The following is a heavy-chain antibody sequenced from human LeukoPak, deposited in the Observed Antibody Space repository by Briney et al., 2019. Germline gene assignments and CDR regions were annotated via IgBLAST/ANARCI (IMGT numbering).Heavy chain of an antibody. CDR2: HSHSGSA. V-gene: IGHV4-39*07. J-gene: IGHJ6*03. D-gene: IGHD1-1*01. CDR1: GASINSDTYY. CDR3: ARVSWFPGTSYYYMDV. Sequence: PSETLSLTCTVSGASINSDTYYWGWIRQPPGKGLEWIGTHSHSGSAYYNPSLKSRVTISVDTSKNQFSLKLSSVTAADTAVYYCARVSWFPGTSYYYMDVWGKGTTVTVSS.